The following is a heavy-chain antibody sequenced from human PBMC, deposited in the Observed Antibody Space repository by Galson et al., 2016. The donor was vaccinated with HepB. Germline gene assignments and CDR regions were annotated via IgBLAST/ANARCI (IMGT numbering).Heavy chain of an antibody. Sequence: SLRLSCATSGFTFNNYGINWVRQAPGKGLEWVAVISYDGNNRHYADAVKGRFTISRDSSTNTVYLQMNSLRADDTAVYFCARFTQEWLDRVYYFDYWGQGTLVTVSS. CDR2: ISYDGNNR. J-gene: IGHJ4*02. D-gene: IGHD6-19*01. CDR3: ARFTQEWLDRVYYFDY. V-gene: IGHV3-33*08. CDR1: GFTFNNYG.